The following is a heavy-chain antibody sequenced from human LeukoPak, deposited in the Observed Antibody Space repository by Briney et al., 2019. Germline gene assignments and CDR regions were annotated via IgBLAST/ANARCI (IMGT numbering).Heavy chain of an antibody. J-gene: IGHJ4*02. CDR1: GFTFSSYA. D-gene: IGHD6-13*01. Sequence: GGSLRLSCAASGFTFSSYAMSGVRQAPGKGLEWVSAISGSGGSTYYADSVKGRFTISRDNSKNTLYLQMNSLRAEDTAVYYCAKFLRAAAAGTYYFDYWGQGTLVTVSS. CDR2: ISGSGGST. CDR3: AKFLRAAAAGTYYFDY. V-gene: IGHV3-23*01.